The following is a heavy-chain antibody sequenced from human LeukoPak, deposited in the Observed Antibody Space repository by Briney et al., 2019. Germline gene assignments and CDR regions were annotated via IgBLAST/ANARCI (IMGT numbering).Heavy chain of an antibody. CDR3: ARDPVPVPGVNFDY. J-gene: IGHJ4*02. Sequence: SETLSLTCAVSGDSISSNNWWNWVRQPPGKGLEWIGQIWHSGSTTYNPSLQGRVTISVDKSNNQFSLRLTSVTAADTAVYYCARDPVPVPGVNFDYWGRGILVTVSS. V-gene: IGHV4-4*02. CDR2: IWHSGST. CDR1: GDSISSNNW. D-gene: IGHD6-19*01.